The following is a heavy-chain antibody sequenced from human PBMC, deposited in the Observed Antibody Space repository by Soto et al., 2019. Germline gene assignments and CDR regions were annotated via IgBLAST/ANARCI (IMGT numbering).Heavy chain of an antibody. J-gene: IGHJ4*02. Sequence: QVQLVQSGDEVKNPGASVKVSCKASGYTFVTYGISWVRQAPGQGLEWMGWMSAYSGDTIYAQNLQNRVTMTRDTSTSTAYMELRSLRSDDTAMYYCVRQYCSSTSCYDYWGQGTLVTVSS. CDR1: GYTFVTYG. CDR3: VRQYCSSTSCYDY. V-gene: IGHV1-18*01. D-gene: IGHD2-2*01. CDR2: MSAYSGDT.